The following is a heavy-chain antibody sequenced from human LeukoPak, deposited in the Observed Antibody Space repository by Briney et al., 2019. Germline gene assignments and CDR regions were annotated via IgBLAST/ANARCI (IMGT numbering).Heavy chain of an antibody. D-gene: IGHD2-2*01. CDR2: IYSGGST. V-gene: IGHV3-53*01. CDR3: ARYQSRDAFDI. J-gene: IGHJ3*02. CDR1: GFTVSSNY. Sequence: PGGSLRLSCAASGFTVSSNYMSWVRQAPGKGLEWVSVIYSGGSTYYANSVKGRFTISRDNSKNTLYLQMNSLRAEDTAVYYCARYQSRDAFDIWGQGTMVTVSS.